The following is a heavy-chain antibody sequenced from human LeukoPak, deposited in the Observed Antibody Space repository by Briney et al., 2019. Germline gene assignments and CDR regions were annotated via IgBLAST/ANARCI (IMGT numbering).Heavy chain of an antibody. CDR3: AKDRGMFLVGYLDY. D-gene: IGHD2-15*01. CDR1: GFTFSSYG. V-gene: IGHV3-23*01. CDR2: ISGSGGTT. J-gene: IGHJ4*02. Sequence: PGGSLRLSCAASGFTFSSYGMSWVRQAPGKGLEWVSGISGSGGTTYYADSVRGRFTISRDNSKNTLYLQMNSLRAEDTAVYYCAKDRGMFLVGYLDYWGQGTLVTVSS.